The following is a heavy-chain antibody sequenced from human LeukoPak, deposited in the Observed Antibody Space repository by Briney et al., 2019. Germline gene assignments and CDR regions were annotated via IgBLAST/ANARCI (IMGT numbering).Heavy chain of an antibody. Sequence: GGSLRLSCAASGFTFSSYWMHWVRQAPGKGLVWVSRINSDGSSTSYADSVKGRFTISRDNARNTLYLQMNSLRAEDTAVYYCAIDFNWNQLDYWGQGTLVTVSS. V-gene: IGHV3-74*01. CDR2: INSDGSST. J-gene: IGHJ4*02. CDR1: GFTFSSYW. CDR3: AIDFNWNQLDY. D-gene: IGHD1-20*01.